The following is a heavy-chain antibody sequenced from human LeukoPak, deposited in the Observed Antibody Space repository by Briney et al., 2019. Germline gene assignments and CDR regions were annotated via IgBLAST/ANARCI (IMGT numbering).Heavy chain of an antibody. CDR2: IYRDGSS. D-gene: IGHD3-9*01. Sequence: GESLRLSCVASGLSVSSNYMSWVRQAPGKGLEWVSVIYRDGSSYYTESGKGRFTISRDNSKNTLYILMNSLRAEDTAVYYCARSFYDILIGYYQYFDYWGQGTLVTVSS. CDR1: GLSVSSNY. CDR3: ARSFYDILIGYYQYFDY. V-gene: IGHV3-66*01. J-gene: IGHJ4*02.